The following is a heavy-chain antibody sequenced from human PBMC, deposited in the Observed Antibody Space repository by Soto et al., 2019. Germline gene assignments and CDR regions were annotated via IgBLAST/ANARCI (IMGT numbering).Heavy chain of an antibody. D-gene: IGHD1-1*01. CDR3: ATANWNHNWFDP. V-gene: IGHV4-34*01. J-gene: IGHJ5*02. Sequence: SLTCAVFCGSFSGYYWSWIRQPPGKGLEWIGDINHRGSTNYNPSLKSRVTIPVDTSKNQFSLKLSSVTASDTAVYFCATANWNHNWFDPWGQGTLVTVSS. CDR1: CGSFSGYY. CDR2: INHRGST.